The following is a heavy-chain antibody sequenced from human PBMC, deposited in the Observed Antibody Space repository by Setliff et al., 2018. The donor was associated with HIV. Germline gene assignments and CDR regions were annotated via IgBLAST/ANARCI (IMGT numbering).Heavy chain of an antibody. Sequence: ASVKVSCKASGYTFTSYAMHWVRQAPGQRLEWMGWINAGNGDTKYSQKFQGRVTATTDTSASTAYMELSSLRSEDTAVYYCASQCPERRGWCAFDIWGQGTMDTVS. J-gene: IGHJ3*02. CDR3: ASQCPERRGWCAFDI. V-gene: IGHV1-3*01. CDR1: GYTFTSYA. D-gene: IGHD1-1*01. CDR2: INAGNGDT.